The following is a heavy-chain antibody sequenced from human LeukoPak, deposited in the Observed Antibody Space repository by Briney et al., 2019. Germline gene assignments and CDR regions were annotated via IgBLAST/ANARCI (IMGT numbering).Heavy chain of an antibody. Sequence: SETLSLTCTVSGGSISSSSYYWGWIRQPPGKGLEWIGSIYYSGSTYYNPSLKSRVTISVDTSKNQFSLKLSSVTAADTAVYYCARHGSLTTLNFDYWGQGTLVTVSS. CDR2: IYYSGST. J-gene: IGHJ4*02. V-gene: IGHV4-39*01. CDR1: GGSISSSSYY. CDR3: ARHGSLTTLNFDY. D-gene: IGHD4-17*01.